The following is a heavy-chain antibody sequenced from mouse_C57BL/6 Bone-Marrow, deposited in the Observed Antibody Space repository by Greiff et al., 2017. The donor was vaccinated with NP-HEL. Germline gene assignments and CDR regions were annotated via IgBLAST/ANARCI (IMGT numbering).Heavy chain of an antibody. CDR3: ARGGYGPFAY. D-gene: IGHD1-1*01. CDR2: IDPSDSYT. CDR1: GYTFTSYW. V-gene: IGHV1-59*01. J-gene: IGHJ3*01. Sequence: QVQLQQPGAELVRPGTSVKLSCKASGYTFTSYWMHWVKQRPGQGLEWIGVIDPSDSYTNYNQKFKGKATLTVDTSSSTAYMQLSSLTSEDSAVDYCARGGYGPFAYWGQGTLVTVSA.